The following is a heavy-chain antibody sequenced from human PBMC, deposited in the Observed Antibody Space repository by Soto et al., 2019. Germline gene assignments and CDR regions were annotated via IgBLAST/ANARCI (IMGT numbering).Heavy chain of an antibody. CDR2: ISGSGGST. Sequence: GGSLRLPCAASGFTFSSYAMSWVRQAPGKGLEWVSAISGSGGSTYYADSAKGRFTISRDNSKNTLYLQMNSLRAEDTAVYYCAKDLNYYDSSGYYRDDAFDIWGQGTMVTVSS. CDR1: GFTFSSYA. CDR3: AKDLNYYDSSGYYRDDAFDI. J-gene: IGHJ3*02. D-gene: IGHD3-22*01. V-gene: IGHV3-23*01.